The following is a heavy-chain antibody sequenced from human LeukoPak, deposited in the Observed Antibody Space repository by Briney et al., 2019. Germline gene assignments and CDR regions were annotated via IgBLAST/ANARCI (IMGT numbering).Heavy chain of an antibody. Sequence: GASVKVSCKASGYTFTGYYMHWVRQAPGQGLEWMGWINPNSGGTNYAQKFQGRVTMTSDTSISTAYMELSRLRSDDTAVYYCARDWGGSGIAAAGTGYWGQGTLVTVSS. D-gene: IGHD6-13*01. CDR2: INPNSGGT. J-gene: IGHJ4*02. V-gene: IGHV1-2*02. CDR1: GYTFTGYY. CDR3: ARDWGGSGIAAAGTGY.